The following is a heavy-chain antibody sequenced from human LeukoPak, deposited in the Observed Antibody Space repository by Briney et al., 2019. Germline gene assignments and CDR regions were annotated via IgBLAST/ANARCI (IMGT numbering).Heavy chain of an antibody. V-gene: IGHV1-69*01. CDR2: IIPIFGTA. Sequence: SVKVSCKASGGTFSSYAISWVRQAPGQGLEWMGGIIPIFGTANYAQKFQGRVTITADESTSTAYMELSSLRSEDTAVYYCARDLGNPGGGFDYWGQRTLVTVSS. CDR3: ARDLGNPGGGFDY. J-gene: IGHJ4*02. CDR1: GGTFSSYA. D-gene: IGHD3-16*01.